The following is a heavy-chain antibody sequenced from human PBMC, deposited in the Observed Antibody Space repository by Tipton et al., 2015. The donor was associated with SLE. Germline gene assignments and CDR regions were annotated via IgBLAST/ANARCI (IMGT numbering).Heavy chain of an antibody. D-gene: IGHD6-19*01. Sequence: SLRLSCVVSGFSFNSYGMHWIRQAQGKGLEWVAIIWYDGENEYYADSVKGRFTISRDNSKSTLYLQMNSLKVEDTAVYYCAKARTGWYGTCYDYWGQGALVTVSS. CDR2: IWYDGENE. J-gene: IGHJ4*02. CDR3: AKARTGWYGTCYDY. CDR1: GFSFNSYG. V-gene: IGHV3-33*06.